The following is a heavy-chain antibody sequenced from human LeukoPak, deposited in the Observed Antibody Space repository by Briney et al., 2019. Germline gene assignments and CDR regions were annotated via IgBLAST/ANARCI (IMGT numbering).Heavy chain of an antibody. Sequence: GASVKVSCKASGYTFTSYDINWVRQATGQGLEWMGWMNPNSGNTGYAQKFQGRVTMTRNTSISTAHMELSSLRSEDTAVYYCAXXXXXXXXXSPARNDYYGMDVWGQGTTVTVSS. J-gene: IGHJ6*02. CDR1: GYTFTSYD. V-gene: IGHV1-8*01. CDR3: AXXXXXXXXXSPARNDYYGMDV. CDR2: MNPNSGNT.